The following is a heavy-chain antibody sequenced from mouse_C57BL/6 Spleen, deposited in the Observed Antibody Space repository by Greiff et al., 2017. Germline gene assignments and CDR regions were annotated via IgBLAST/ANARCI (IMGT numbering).Heavy chain of an antibody. CDR1: GYTFTSYW. CDR2: IDPSDSYT. J-gene: IGHJ4*01. D-gene: IGHD2-1*01. V-gene: IGHV1-50*01. Sequence: QVQLQQPGAELVKPGASVKLSCKASGYTFTSYWMQWVKQRPGQGLEWIGEIDPSDSYTNYNQKFKGKATLTVDTSSSTAYMQLSSLTSEDSAVYYCARPRYGTYAMDYWGQGTSGTVSS. CDR3: ARPRYGTYAMDY.